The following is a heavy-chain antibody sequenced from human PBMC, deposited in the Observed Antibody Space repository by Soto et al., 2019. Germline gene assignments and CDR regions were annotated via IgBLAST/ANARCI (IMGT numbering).Heavy chain of an antibody. CDR1: GFTFSSYA. V-gene: IGHV3-30*18. CDR3: AKDLLPSDKYTFWSGQFDC. Sequence: PGGSLRLSCAASGFTFSSYAMHWVRQAPGKGLEWVAVISDDGSKKYYADSVKGRFTVSRDSSKNTLYVQMNSLRAEDTAVYYCAKDLLPSDKYTFWSGQFDCWGQGTLVTVSS. D-gene: IGHD3-3*01. J-gene: IGHJ4*02. CDR2: ISDDGSKK.